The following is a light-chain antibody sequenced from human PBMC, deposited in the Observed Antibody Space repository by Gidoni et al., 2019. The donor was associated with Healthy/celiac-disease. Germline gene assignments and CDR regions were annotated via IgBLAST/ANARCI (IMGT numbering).Light chain of an antibody. CDR1: KLGDKY. Sequence: SYELTQPPSVSVSPGQTASITCSGDKLGDKYACWSQQKPGQSPVLVIYQDNKRPSGIHERFSGSNSGNTASLTISGTQAMDEADYYCQAWDSSTVVFGGGTKLTVL. CDR2: QDN. V-gene: IGLV3-1*01. CDR3: QAWDSSTVV. J-gene: IGLJ2*01.